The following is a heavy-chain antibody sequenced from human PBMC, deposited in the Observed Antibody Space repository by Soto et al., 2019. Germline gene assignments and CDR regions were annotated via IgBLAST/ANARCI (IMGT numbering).Heavy chain of an antibody. Sequence: SVKVSCKASGGTFSSYAISWVRQAPGQGLEWMGGIIPIFGTANYAQKFQGRVTITADESTSTAYMELSSLRSEDTAVYYCAREKEPQYGRDVWGQGTTGSASS. V-gene: IGHV1-69*13. CDR3: AREKEPQYGRDV. J-gene: IGHJ6*02. CDR1: GGTFSSYA. CDR2: IIPIFGTA. D-gene: IGHD1-1*01.